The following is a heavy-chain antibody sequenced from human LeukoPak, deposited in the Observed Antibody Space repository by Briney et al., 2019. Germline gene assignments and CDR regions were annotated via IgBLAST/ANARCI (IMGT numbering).Heavy chain of an antibody. D-gene: IGHD3-22*01. V-gene: IGHV4-39*07. CDR3: ARDRGYYDSSGYYFDY. CDR2: IYYSGST. Sequence: SETLSLTCTVSGGSISSSSYYWGWIRQPPGKGLEWIGSIYYSGSTYYNPSLKSRVTIFVDTSKNQFSLKLSSVTAADTAVYYCARDRGYYDSSGYYFDYWGQGTLVTVSS. CDR1: GGSISSSSYY. J-gene: IGHJ4*02.